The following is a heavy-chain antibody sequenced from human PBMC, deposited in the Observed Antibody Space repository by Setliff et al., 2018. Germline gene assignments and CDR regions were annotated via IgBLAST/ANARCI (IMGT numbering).Heavy chain of an antibody. CDR1: GFTFSSLW. D-gene: IGHD1-26*01. J-gene: IGHJ4*02. CDR2: INQDGSAQ. CDR3: AKDGVGPTYTYFFDY. V-gene: IGHV3-7*01. Sequence: GGSLRLSCAASGFTFSSLWMAWVRQAPGRGLEWVANINQDGSAQYYVDSVKGRFTISRDNAKNSLYLQMSSLRVEDTAVYYCAKDGVGPTYTYFFDYWGQGTQVTVSS.